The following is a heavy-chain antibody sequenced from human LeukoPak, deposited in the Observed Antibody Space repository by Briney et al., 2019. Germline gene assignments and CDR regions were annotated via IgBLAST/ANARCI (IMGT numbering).Heavy chain of an antibody. CDR1: GFIFGSSW. CDR3: ARTSSGYSSDVFDI. CDR2: ISNDGSST. Sequence: GGSLRLSCAASGFIFGSSWMHWVRQPPGKGLVWVSGISNDGSSTRYADSVKGRITISRDNAKKRLYLQMNSLRAEDTAVYYCARTSSGYSSDVFDIWGQGTLVAVSS. D-gene: IGHD3-22*01. J-gene: IGHJ3*02. V-gene: IGHV3-74*01.